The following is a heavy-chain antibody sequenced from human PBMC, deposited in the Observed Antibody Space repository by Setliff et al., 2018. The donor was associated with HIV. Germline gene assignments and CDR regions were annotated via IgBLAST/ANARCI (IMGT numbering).Heavy chain of an antibody. V-gene: IGHV4-61*09. CDR3: GRLSETAMASFDS. J-gene: IGHJ4*02. Sequence: PSETLSLTCSVSGGSISSRSYYWSWIRQPAGKGLEWIGHIYTTGRTNYNPSLKSRVTISAGPSKNQFSLKLTSVTAADTAVYYCGRLSETAMASFDSWGQGILVTVSS. CDR1: GGSISSRSYY. D-gene: IGHD2-21*02. CDR2: IYTTGRT.